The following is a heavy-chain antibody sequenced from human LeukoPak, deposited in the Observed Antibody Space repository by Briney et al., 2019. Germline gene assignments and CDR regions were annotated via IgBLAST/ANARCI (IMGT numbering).Heavy chain of an antibody. CDR2: INPNSGGT. Sequence: ASVKVSCKASGYTLTGYYMHWVRQAPGQGLEWMGWINPNSGGTNYAQKFQGRVTMTRDTSISTVYMELSRLRSDDTAVYYCARDRRRDGSYYGYWGQGTLVTVSS. D-gene: IGHD1-26*01. CDR1: GYTLTGYY. V-gene: IGHV1-2*02. CDR3: ARDRRRDGSYYGY. J-gene: IGHJ4*02.